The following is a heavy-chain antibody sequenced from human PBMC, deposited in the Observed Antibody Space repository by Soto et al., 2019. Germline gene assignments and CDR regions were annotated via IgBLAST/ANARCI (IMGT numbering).Heavy chain of an antibody. Sequence: SLRLSGAGSGFNFSSCAMSWVRQAAGKGLEWVSAISGSGGSTYYADSVKGRFTISRDNSKNTLYLQMNRLRAEDTDVYYCAKDINSHYLMIVVVITAGLAVCGQRSTVIVSS. CDR2: ISGSGGST. J-gene: IGHJ6*02. CDR1: GFNFSSCA. V-gene: IGHV3-23*01. D-gene: IGHD3-22*01. CDR3: AKDINSHYLMIVVVITAGLAV.